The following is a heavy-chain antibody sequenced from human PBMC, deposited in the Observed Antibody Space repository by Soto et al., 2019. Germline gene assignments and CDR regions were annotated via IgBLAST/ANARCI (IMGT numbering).Heavy chain of an antibody. D-gene: IGHD3-3*01. CDR3: ARGLYDFCSGKQGGYNWFDP. J-gene: IGHJ5*02. V-gene: IGHV4-4*07. Sequence: SETLSLTCTVSGGSISSYYWSWIRQPAGKGLEWIGRIYTSGSTNYNPSLKSRVTISVDTSKNQFSLKLSSVTAADTAVYYCARGLYDFCSGKQGGYNWFDPWGQGTLVTVSS. CDR2: IYTSGST. CDR1: GGSISSYY.